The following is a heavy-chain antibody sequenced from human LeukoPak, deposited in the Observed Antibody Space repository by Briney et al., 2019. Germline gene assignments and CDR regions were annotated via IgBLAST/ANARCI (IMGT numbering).Heavy chain of an antibody. D-gene: IGHD3-22*01. V-gene: IGHV4-59*11. J-gene: IGHJ5*02. Sequence: PSETLSLPCTVSGGSISSHYWSWIRQPPGKRLEWIGYIYYRGSTNYNPSLKSRVTISVDTSKNQFSLKLSSVTAADTAVYYCARGQNYYDSSGYHPWGQGTLVTVSS. CDR2: IYYRGST. CDR3: ARGQNYYDSSGYHP. CDR1: GGSISSHY.